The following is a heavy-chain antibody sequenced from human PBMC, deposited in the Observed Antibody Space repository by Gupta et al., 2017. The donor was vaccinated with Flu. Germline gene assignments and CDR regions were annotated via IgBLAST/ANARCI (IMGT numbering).Heavy chain of an antibody. J-gene: IGHJ5*02. CDR2: IYYSGSA. CDR3: ARESLNSWYGP. V-gene: IGHV4-59*01. Sequence: SWIRQPPGKGLEWIGYIYYSGSANYNPSLKSRVTMSVDTSKNQFSLRLSDVNAADTAVYYCARESLNSWYGPWGQGTLVTVSS.